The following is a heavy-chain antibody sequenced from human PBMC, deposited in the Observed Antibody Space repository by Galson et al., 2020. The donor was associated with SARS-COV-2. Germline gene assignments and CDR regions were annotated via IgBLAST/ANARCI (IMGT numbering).Heavy chain of an antibody. D-gene: IGHD3-9*01. CDR2: IFSNDEK. J-gene: IGHJ4*02. Sequence: SGPTLVKPTETLTLTCTVSGFSLSNARMGVSWIRQPPGKALEWLAHIFSNDEKSYSTALKSRPTISKDTSKSQVVLTMTNMDPVDTATYYCARIKLRYFDWSPAVFDYWGQGTLVTVSS. CDR3: ARIKLRYFDWSPAVFDY. CDR1: GFSLSNARMG. V-gene: IGHV2-26*01.